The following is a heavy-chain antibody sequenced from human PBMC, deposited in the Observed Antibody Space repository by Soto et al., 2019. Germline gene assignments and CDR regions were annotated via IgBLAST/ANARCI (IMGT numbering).Heavy chain of an antibody. V-gene: IGHV3-64*04. CDR1: GFTFSSHA. J-gene: IGHJ5*02. Sequence: GSLRLSCAASGFTFSSHAMHWVRQAPGKGLEYVSAIRSNGGSTYYADSVKGRFTISRDNSKSTLYLQMNSLRAEDTAVYYCATNTAMVSLNNWFDPWGQGTLVTVSS. CDR2: IRSNGGST. D-gene: IGHD5-18*01. CDR3: ATNTAMVSLNNWFDP.